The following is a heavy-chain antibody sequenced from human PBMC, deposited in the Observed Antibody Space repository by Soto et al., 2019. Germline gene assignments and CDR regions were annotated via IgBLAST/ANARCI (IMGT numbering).Heavy chain of an antibody. V-gene: IGHV3-7*01. CDR3: TRNQAKFDT. CDR1: GLTFTTYW. CDR2: IKQDGSEK. Sequence: EVQLVESGGGLVQPGGSLRLSCVASGLTFTTYWMTWVRQAPGKGLEWVANIKQDGSEKYYVDSVKGRFTISRDDAENSLYLQMNNLRAEDTAVYYCTRNQAKFDTWGQGTPVTVSS. D-gene: IGHD1-26*01. J-gene: IGHJ5*02.